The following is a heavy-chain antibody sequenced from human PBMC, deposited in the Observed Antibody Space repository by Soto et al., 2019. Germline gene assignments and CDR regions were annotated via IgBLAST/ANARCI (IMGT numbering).Heavy chain of an antibody. CDR3: ASGTYYYGSGSYYNFDY. V-gene: IGHV1-8*01. J-gene: IGHJ4*02. D-gene: IGHD3-10*01. CDR2: MNPNSGNT. Sequence: ASVKVSCKASGYTFTSYDINWVRQATGQGLEWMGWMNPNSGNTGYAQKFQGRVTMTRNTSISTAYMELSSLRSEDTAVYYCASGTYYYGSGSYYNFDYWGQGTLVTV. CDR1: GYTFTSYD.